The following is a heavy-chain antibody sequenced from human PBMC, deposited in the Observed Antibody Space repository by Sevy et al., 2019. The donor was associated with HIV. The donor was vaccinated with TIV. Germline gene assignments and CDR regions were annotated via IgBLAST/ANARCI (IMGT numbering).Heavy chain of an antibody. V-gene: IGHV4-61*03. CDR2: FYDSGRT. J-gene: IGHJ6*02. CDR3: ARHGAVQLAFGMDV. D-gene: IGHD1-1*01. Sequence: SETLSLTCTVSGGSVSSGRYYWSWIRQPPGKGLEWIGYFYDSGRTKYNPSLKSRVTIAVDMYKNLFSLKLTSVTAADTAVYYCARHGAVQLAFGMDVWGQGTRVTVSS. CDR1: GGSVSSGRYY.